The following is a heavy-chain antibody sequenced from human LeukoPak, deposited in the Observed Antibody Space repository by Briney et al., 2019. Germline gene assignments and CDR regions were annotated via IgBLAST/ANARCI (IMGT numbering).Heavy chain of an antibody. Sequence: LSETLSLTCAVYGGSFSGYYWSWIRQPPGKGLEWIGEINHSGSTNYNPSLKSRVTISVDTSKNQFSLKLSSVTAADTAVYYCARRVGRWFGERAYYYNYMDVWDKGTPVTISS. CDR1: GGSFSGYY. V-gene: IGHV4-34*01. J-gene: IGHJ6*03. D-gene: IGHD3-10*01. CDR3: ARRVGRWFGERAYYYNYMDV. CDR2: INHSGST.